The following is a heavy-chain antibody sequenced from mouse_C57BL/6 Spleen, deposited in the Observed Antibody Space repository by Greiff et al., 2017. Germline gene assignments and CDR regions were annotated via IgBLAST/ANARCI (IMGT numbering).Heavy chain of an antibody. CDR1: GFTFSDYG. J-gene: IGHJ2*01. D-gene: IGHD2-3*01. V-gene: IGHV5-17*01. CDR2: ISSGSSTI. CDR3: ARDGYYEVDY. Sequence: EVQLVESGGGLVKPGGSLKLSCAASGFTFSDYGMHWVRQAPEKGLEWVAYISSGSSTIYYADTVKGRFTISRDNAKNTLFLQMTSLRSEDTAMYYCARDGYYEVDYWGQGTTLTVSS.